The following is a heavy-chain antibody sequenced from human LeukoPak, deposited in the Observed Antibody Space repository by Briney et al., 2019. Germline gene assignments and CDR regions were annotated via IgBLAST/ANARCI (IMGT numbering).Heavy chain of an antibody. CDR2: ISYDGSVK. CDR3: AREGGIAAAGKFPLYYYYGMDV. CDR1: GFAFSTYA. J-gene: IGHJ6*02. D-gene: IGHD6-13*01. Sequence: GGSLRLSCAASGFAFSTYAMHWVRQAPGKGLEWVAVISYDGSVKYYADSVKGRFTISRDNSKNTLYLQMNSLRSDTAVYYCAREGGIAAAGKFPLYYYYGMDVWGQGTTVTVSS. V-gene: IGHV3-30-3*01.